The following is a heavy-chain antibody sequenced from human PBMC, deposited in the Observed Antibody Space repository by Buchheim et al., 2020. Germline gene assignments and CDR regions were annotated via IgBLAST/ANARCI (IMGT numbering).Heavy chain of an antibody. CDR3: ARDFWWLWDY. Sequence: EVQLVESGGGLVQPGGSLRLSCAASGFTFSTYWMSWVRQAPGKGLEWVAYIKEDGSDKYYVDSVKGRFTVSRDNAKNSLYLQLNSLRSEDTAVYYCARDFWWLWDYWGQGTL. V-gene: IGHV3-7*01. CDR1: GFTFSTYW. J-gene: IGHJ4*02. CDR2: IKEDGSDK. D-gene: IGHD2-15*01.